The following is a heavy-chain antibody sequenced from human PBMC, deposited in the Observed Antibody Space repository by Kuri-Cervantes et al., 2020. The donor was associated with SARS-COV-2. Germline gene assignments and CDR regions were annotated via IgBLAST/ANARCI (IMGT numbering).Heavy chain of an antibody. Sequence: GGSLRLSCAASGFTFSSYGMHWVRQAPGKGLEWVAVIWYDGSNKYYADSVKGRFTISRDNSKNTVFLQMDSLRAEDTAVYYCARDSGPLRYSYFDHWGLGALVTVSS. V-gene: IGHV3-33*01. J-gene: IGHJ4*02. D-gene: IGHD3-9*01. CDR3: ARDSGPLRYSYFDH. CDR2: IWYDGSNK. CDR1: GFTFSSYG.